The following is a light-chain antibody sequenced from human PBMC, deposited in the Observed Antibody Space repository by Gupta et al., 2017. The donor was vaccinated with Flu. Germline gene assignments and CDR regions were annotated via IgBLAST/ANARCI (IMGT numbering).Light chain of an antibody. CDR2: GAS. Sequence: EIVLTQSPGTLSLSPGERVTLSCRASQSISNTYLAWYQQKPGQAPRLLIHGASSRATGLPDRFSGSGSGSDYTLTISILEPEDFAVYFCQHYGTFGQGTKVEIK. J-gene: IGKJ1*01. CDR1: QSISNTY. CDR3: QHYGT. V-gene: IGKV3-20*01.